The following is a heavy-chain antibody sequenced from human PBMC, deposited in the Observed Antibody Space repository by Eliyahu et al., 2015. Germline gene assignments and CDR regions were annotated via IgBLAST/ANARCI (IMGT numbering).Heavy chain of an antibody. CDR3: ALEGGISGPRWFDP. CDR2: IIPIFGTA. V-gene: IGHV1-69*06. J-gene: IGHJ5*02. CDR1: GGTLSSYT. Sequence: QVQLVQSGAEVKKPGSSVKVSCKASGGTLSSYTLSWVRQAPGRGLEWMGGIIPIFGTANYAQKFQGRVTITADKSTSTACMEMNSLRSEDTAIYYCALEGGISGPRWFDPWGQGTRVTVSS. D-gene: IGHD2-15*01.